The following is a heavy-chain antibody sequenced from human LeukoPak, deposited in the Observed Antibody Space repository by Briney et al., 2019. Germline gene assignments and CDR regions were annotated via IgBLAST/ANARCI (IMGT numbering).Heavy chain of an antibody. CDR1: GFTFDDYG. J-gene: IGHJ4*02. CDR3: ARDAYYYDSSGYPSDY. CDR2: TNWNGGST. D-gene: IGHD3-22*01. Sequence: PGGSLRLSCAASGFTFDDYGMSWVRQAPGKGLEWVSGTNWNGGSTGYADSVKGRFTISRDNAKNSLYLQMNSLRAEDTALYYCARDAYYYDSSGYPSDYWGQGTLVTVSS. V-gene: IGHV3-20*04.